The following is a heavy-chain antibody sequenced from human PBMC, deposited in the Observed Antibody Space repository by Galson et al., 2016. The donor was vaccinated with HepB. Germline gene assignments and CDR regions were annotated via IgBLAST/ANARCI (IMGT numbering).Heavy chain of an antibody. CDR1: GFTFNRFA. J-gene: IGHJ4*02. CDR2: ISHDGSKK. Sequence: SLRLSCAASGFTFNRFAMHWVRQAPGKGLEWVAVISHDGSKKYYADSLKGRFTVSRDNSNNTVSLQMGGLRNEDTAVYFCAKAADYGEDYWGQGTPVTVSS. V-gene: IGHV3-30*18. D-gene: IGHD4-17*01. CDR3: AKAADYGEDY.